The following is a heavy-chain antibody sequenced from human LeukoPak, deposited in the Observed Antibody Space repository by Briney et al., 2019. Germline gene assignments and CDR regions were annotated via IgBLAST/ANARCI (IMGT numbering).Heavy chain of an antibody. V-gene: IGHV1-46*01. CDR2: INPCGGST. J-gene: IGHJ4*02. CDR3: ARDRGEYYYDSSGYSDY. D-gene: IGHD3-22*01. CDR1: GYTFTSYY. Sequence: GASVKVSCKASGYTFTSYYMHWVRQAPGQGLEWMGIINPCGGSTSYAQKFQGRVTMTRDTSTSTVYMELSSLRSEDTAVYYCARDRGEYYYDSSGYSDYWGQGTLVTVSS.